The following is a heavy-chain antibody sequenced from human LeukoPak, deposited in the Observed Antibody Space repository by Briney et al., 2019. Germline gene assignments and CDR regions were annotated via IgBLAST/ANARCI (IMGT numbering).Heavy chain of an antibody. D-gene: IGHD7-27*01. J-gene: IGHJ4*02. CDR1: GFTFSSYS. CDR2: ITSSSSYI. Sequence: WGSLRLSCAASGFTFSSYSMNWVRQAPGKGLEWVSSITSSSSYIYYADSVKGRFTISRDNAKNSLDLQMNSLRAEDTAVYYCARENFWGSLDYWGQGTLVTVSS. V-gene: IGHV3-21*01. CDR3: ARENFWGSLDY.